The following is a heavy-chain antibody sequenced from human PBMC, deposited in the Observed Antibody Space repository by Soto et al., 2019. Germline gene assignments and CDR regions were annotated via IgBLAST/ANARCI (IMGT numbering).Heavy chain of an antibody. J-gene: IGHJ6*03. V-gene: IGHV1-2*02. CDR2: INPNSGGT. CDR1: GYTFTGYY. CDR3: ARDRGSSSWSQKYYYYYMDV. Sequence: ASVKVSCKASGYTFTGYYMHWVRQAPGQGLEWMGWINPNSGGTNYAQKFQGRVTLTRDTSISTAYMELSRLRSDDTAVYYCARDRGSSSWSQKYYYYYMDVWGKGTTVTVSS. D-gene: IGHD6-13*01.